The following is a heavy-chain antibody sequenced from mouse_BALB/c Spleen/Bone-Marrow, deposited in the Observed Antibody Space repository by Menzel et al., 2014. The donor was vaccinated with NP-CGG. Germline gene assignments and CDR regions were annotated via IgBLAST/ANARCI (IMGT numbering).Heavy chain of an antibody. CDR3: ARHHRYAYYFDY. J-gene: IGHJ2*01. Sequence: VQLQQSGSVLVRPGASVKLSRKASGYTFTNSWMHWAKQRPGQGLEWIGEIHPNSGNTNYNEKFKDKATLTVDTSSSTAYVDLSSLTSEDSAVYYCARHHRYAYYFDYWGQGTTLTVSS. V-gene: IGHV1S130*01. CDR1: GYTFTNSW. CDR2: IHPNSGNT. D-gene: IGHD2-14*01.